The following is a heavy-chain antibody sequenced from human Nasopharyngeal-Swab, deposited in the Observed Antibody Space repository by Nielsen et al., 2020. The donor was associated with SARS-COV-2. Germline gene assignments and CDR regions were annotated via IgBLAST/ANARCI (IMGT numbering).Heavy chain of an antibody. CDR2: ISYDGSNK. V-gene: IGHV3-30-3*01. D-gene: IGHD6-13*01. CDR1: GFTFSSYA. J-gene: IGHJ4*02. Sequence: GESLKISCAASGFTFSSYAMHWVRQAPGKGLEWVAVISYDGSNKYYADSVKGRFTISRDNSKNTLYLQMNSLRAEDTAVYYCARDRSPVIAAADITYWGQGTLVTVSS. CDR3: ARDRSPVIAAADITY.